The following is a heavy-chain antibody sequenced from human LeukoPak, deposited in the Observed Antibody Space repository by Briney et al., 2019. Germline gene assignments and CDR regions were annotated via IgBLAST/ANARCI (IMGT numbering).Heavy chain of an antibody. CDR2: IYTSGST. Sequence: SETLSLTCTVSGGSISSYYWSWIRQPAGQGLEWIGRIYTSGSTNYNPSLKSRVTMSVDTSKNQFSLKLSSVTAADTAVYYCARVRELGITIFGVPLDYWGQGTLVTVSS. V-gene: IGHV4-4*07. CDR1: GGSISSYY. J-gene: IGHJ4*02. CDR3: ARVRELGITIFGVPLDY. D-gene: IGHD3-3*01.